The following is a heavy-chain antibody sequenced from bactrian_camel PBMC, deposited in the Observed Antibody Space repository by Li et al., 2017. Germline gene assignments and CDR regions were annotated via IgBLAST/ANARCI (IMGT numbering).Heavy chain of an antibody. CDR1: GFTFSGHF. CDR2: IDSDSGTT. CDR3: AADRSWSASGAYYATNY. Sequence: VQLVESGGALVQPGGSLRLSCAASGFTFSGHFMSWVRQAPGKGLEWVSRIDSDSGTTYCADSVKGRFTISRDNAKNTVYLQMNDLKPEDAATYYCAADRSWSASGAYYATNYWGQGTQVTVS. J-gene: IGHJ4*01. D-gene: IGHD2*01. V-gene: IGHV3S40*01.